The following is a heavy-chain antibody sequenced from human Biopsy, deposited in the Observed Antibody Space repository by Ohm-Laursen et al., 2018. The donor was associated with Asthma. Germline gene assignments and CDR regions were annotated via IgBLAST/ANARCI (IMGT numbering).Heavy chain of an antibody. Sequence: SQTLSLTCTASGGSMSSSSYYWSWIRQPPGKGLEWIGEINHSGSTNYNPSLKSRVTISVDTSKNQFSLNLSSVTAADTAVYYCARWGSFGFDYWGQGTLVTVSS. D-gene: IGHD7-27*01. CDR3: ARWGSFGFDY. V-gene: IGHV4-31*03. CDR2: INHSGST. J-gene: IGHJ4*02. CDR1: GGSMSSSSYY.